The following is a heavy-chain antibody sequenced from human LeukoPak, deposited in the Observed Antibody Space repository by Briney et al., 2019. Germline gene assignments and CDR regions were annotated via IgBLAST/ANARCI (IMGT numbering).Heavy chain of an antibody. V-gene: IGHV3-33*08. D-gene: IGHD3-22*01. CDR3: ARDGRDSSGYYYVDAFDI. CDR2: IWYDGSNK. CDR1: GFTVSSNY. Sequence: GGSLRLSCAASGFTVSSNYMSWVRQAPGKGLEWVAVIWYDGSNKYYADSVKGRFTISRDNSKNTLYLQMNSLRAEDTAVYYCARDGRDSSGYYYVDAFDIWGQGTMVTVSS. J-gene: IGHJ3*02.